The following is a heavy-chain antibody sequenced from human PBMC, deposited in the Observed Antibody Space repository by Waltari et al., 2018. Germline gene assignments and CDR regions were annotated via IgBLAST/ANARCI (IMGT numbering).Heavy chain of an antibody. CDR3: ARGVAYCGGDCYSSDY. V-gene: IGHV3-53*01. J-gene: IGHJ4*02. CDR1: GFTVSSNY. Sequence: EVQLVESGGGLIQPGGSLRLSCAASGFTVSSNYMSWVREAPGKGLEWVSVIYSGGSTYYADSVKGRFTISRDNSKNTLYLQMNSLRAEDTAVYYCARGVAYCGGDCYSSDYWGQGTLVTVSS. D-gene: IGHD2-21*02. CDR2: IYSGGST.